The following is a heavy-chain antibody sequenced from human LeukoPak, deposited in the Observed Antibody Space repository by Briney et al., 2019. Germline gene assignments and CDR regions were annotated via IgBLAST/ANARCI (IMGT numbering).Heavy chain of an antibody. D-gene: IGHD5-18*01. CDR2: ISGSGGST. J-gene: IGHJ4*02. V-gene: IGHV3-23*01. Sequence: PGGPLRLSCAASGFIFRSYGMSWVRQAPGKGLECVSVISGSGGSTNYADSVKGRLTISRDNSKNTLYLQMNSLRAEDTAVYYCAKARGDSYGHFQYWGQGTLVTVSS. CDR1: GFIFRSYG. CDR3: AKARGDSYGHFQY.